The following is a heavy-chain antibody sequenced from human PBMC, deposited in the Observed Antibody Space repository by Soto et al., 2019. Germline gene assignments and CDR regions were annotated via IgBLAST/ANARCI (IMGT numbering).Heavy chain of an antibody. CDR3: AKLWAHYYDSGENWFDP. CDR1: GFTFSSYA. Sequence: PGGSLRLSCAASGFTFSSYAMSWVRQAPGKGLEWISAISGSGGSTYYADSVKGRFTISRDNSKNTLYLQMNSLRAEDTAVYYCAKLWAHYYDSGENWFDPWGQGTLVTVSS. CDR2: ISGSGGST. J-gene: IGHJ5*02. D-gene: IGHD3-22*01. V-gene: IGHV3-23*01.